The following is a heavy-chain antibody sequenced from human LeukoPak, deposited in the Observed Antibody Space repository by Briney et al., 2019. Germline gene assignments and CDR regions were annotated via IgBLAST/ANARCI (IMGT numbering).Heavy chain of an antibody. CDR3: ARWYNYDRSGSPDY. D-gene: IGHD3-22*01. J-gene: IGHJ4*02. V-gene: IGHV3-20*04. CDR2: INWNGGST. CDR1: GFTFDDYG. Sequence: GGSLRLSCAASGFTFDDYGMSWVRQAPGKGLEWVSGINWNGGSTGYADSVKGRFTISRDNAKNSLYLQMNSLRAEDTAVYYCARWYNYDRSGSPDYWGQGTLVTVSS.